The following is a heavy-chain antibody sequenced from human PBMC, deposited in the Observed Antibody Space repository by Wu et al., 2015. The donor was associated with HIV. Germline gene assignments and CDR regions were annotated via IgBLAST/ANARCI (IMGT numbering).Heavy chain of an antibody. J-gene: IGHJ4*02. CDR3: ARDPQEVSGWYTH. D-gene: IGHD6-19*01. CDR1: GYIFTGYF. V-gene: IGHV1-2*02. Sequence: PGASVRVSCKTSGYIFTGYFMHWVRQAPGQGLEWMGWINPSSGDTSYSQKLQSRVTMTRDTSISTVYMELSRLRFDDSAVYYCARDPQEVSGWYTHWGQGTLVTVSS. CDR2: INPSSGDT.